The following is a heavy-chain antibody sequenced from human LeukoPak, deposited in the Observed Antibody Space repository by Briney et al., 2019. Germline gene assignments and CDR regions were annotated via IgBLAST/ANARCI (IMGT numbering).Heavy chain of an antibody. Sequence: GGSLRLSCAASGFTFSSYWMNWVRQAPGKGLEWVANIEQDGSEKYYVDSVKGRFTISRDNTKNSLYLQMNSLRAEDTVVYYCAGGSGWLIDYWGQGTLVTVSS. V-gene: IGHV3-7*01. J-gene: IGHJ4*02. CDR1: GFTFSSYW. D-gene: IGHD6-19*01. CDR2: IEQDGSEK. CDR3: AGGSGWLIDY.